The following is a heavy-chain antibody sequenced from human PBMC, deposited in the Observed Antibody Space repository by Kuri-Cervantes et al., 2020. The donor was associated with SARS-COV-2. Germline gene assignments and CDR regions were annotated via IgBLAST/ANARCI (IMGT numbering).Heavy chain of an antibody. Sequence: LSLTCAASGFTLSGYGIHWVRQAPGKGLEWVAATSADRTKEYYLDSVKGRFAISRDNSKNVVYLQMNSLTLEDTAVYYCARDPWRADISGMKRPFDHWGQGTPVTVSS. CDR3: ARDPWRADISGMKRPFDH. CDR1: GFTLSGYG. CDR2: TSADRTKE. J-gene: IGHJ4*02. V-gene: IGHV3-33*05. D-gene: IGHD6-19*01.